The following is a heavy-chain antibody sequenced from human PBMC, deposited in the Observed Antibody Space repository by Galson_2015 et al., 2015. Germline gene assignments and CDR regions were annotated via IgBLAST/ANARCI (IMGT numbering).Heavy chain of an antibody. CDR1: GGTFSSYA. D-gene: IGHD3-3*01. CDR3: ARSPPILRFLEWYYMDV. Sequence: SVKVSCKASGGTFSSYAISWVRQAPGQGLEWMGGIIPIFGTANYALKFQGRVTITADESTSTAYMELSSLRSEDTAVYYCARSPPILRFLEWYYMDVWGKGTTVTVSS. V-gene: IGHV1-69*13. J-gene: IGHJ6*03. CDR2: IIPIFGTA.